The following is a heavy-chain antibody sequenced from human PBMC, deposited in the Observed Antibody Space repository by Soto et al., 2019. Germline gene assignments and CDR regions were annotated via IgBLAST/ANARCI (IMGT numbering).Heavy chain of an antibody. D-gene: IGHD6-13*01. J-gene: IGHJ4*02. CDR1: GFIFSSYA. CDR3: AKEMSGYPSSCINY. CDR2: ISGTDGGT. V-gene: IGHV3-23*01. Sequence: EVQVLESGGGLVQPGGSLRLSCAASGFIFSSYAMSWVRQAPGKGLEWVSVISGTDGGTYYGDSVKGRFTISRDNSKNTLYRKINSLRAEERPLYYGAKEMSGYPSSCINYGGQGPLVPVSS.